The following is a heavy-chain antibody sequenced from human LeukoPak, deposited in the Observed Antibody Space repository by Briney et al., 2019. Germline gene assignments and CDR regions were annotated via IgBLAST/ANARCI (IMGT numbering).Heavy chain of an antibody. CDR3: ARVGVLWFLDY. CDR1: GGSISSGGYY. D-gene: IGHD3-10*01. CDR2: IYYSGRT. V-gene: IGHV4-31*03. J-gene: IGHJ4*02. Sequence: PSQTLSLTCTVSGGSISSGGYYWSWIRQHPGKGLEWIGYIYYSGRTYYNPSLKSRVTISVDTSKNQFSLKLSSVTAADTAVYYCARVGVLWFLDYWGQGTLVTVSS.